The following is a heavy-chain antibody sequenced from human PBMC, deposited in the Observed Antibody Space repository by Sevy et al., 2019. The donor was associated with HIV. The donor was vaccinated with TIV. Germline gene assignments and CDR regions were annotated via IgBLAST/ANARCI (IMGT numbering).Heavy chain of an antibody. J-gene: IGHJ4*02. CDR2: INEDGSQI. D-gene: IGHD1-1*01. Sequence: GGSLRLSCAAPGLSFSAYWMTWVRQVPGKGLEWVANINEDGSQINYVDSVRGRFTISRDNTKNSLYLQMNSLRVEDSATYYCVKAIYKDDSAWGQGTLVTVSS. V-gene: IGHV3-7*03. CDR3: VKAIYKDDSA. CDR1: GLSFSAYW.